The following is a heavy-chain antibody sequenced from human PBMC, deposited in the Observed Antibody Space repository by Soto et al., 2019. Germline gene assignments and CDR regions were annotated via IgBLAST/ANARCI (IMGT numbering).Heavy chain of an antibody. V-gene: IGHV4-39*01. Sequence: QVQLQESGPGLVKPSETLSLTCTVSSGSISSSSYYWGWIRQPPGKGLEWIGNIYYFGSTYYNPSLRSRATISVDTSKNQFSLNLRSVTDIDTAVYFCARQPITAISAVGDYWGQGILVTVSS. J-gene: IGHJ4*02. CDR1: SGSISSSSYY. CDR3: ARQPITAISAVGDY. D-gene: IGHD6-25*01. CDR2: IYYFGST.